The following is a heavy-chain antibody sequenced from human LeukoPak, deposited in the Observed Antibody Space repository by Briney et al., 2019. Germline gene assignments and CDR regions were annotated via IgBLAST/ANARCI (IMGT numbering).Heavy chain of an antibody. CDR3: AGGFGPQFDY. D-gene: IGHD5-12*01. J-gene: IGHJ4*02. V-gene: IGHV3-33*01. CDR1: GFTFSSYG. CDR2: IWYDGSNK. Sequence: QPGRSLRLSCAASGFTFSSYGMHWVRQAPGRGLEWVAVIWYDGSNKYYADSVKGRFTISRDNSKNTLYLQMNSLRADDTAVYYCAGGFGPQFDYWGQGTLVTVSS.